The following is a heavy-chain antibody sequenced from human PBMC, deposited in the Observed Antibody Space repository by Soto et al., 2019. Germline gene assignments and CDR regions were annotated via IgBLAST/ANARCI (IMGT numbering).Heavy chain of an antibody. CDR1: GGSISSSSYY. D-gene: IGHD3-9*01. CDR3: ASYPVRYFDWLSDY. Sequence: QLQLQESGPGLVKPSETLSLTCTVSGGSISSSSYYWGWIRQPPGKGLEWIGSIYYSGSTYYNPSLKSRVTISVDTSKNQFSLKLSSVTAADTAVYYCASYPVRYFDWLSDYWGQGTLVTVSS. J-gene: IGHJ4*02. CDR2: IYYSGST. V-gene: IGHV4-39*01.